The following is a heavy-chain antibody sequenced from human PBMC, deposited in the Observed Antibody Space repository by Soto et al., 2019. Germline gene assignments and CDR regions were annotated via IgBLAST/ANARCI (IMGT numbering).Heavy chain of an antibody. V-gene: IGHV4-34*01. CDR3: AGSGSEMYYYDSSRTRKNPVGY. Sequence: PSETLSLTGAVYGGSFSGYYWSWIRQSPGKGLEWIGEINHSGITTYNPSLKSRVTISVDTSKNQFSLKMNSVTAADTAVYYCAGSGSEMYYYDSSRTRKNPVGYWGQGTLVTVSS. J-gene: IGHJ4*02. CDR2: INHSGIT. CDR1: GGSFSGYY. D-gene: IGHD3-22*01.